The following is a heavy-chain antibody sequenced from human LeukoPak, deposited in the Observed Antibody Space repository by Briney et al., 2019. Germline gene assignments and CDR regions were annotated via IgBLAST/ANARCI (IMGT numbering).Heavy chain of an antibody. V-gene: IGHV3-11*06. CDR1: GFTFSDYY. Sequence: GGSLRLSCAASGFTFSDYYMSWIRQAPGKGLEWVSYISSSSSYTNYADSVKGRFTISRDNAKNSLYLQMNSLRAEDTAVYYCAKHFWKGYAPFDYWGQGTLVTVSS. CDR2: ISSSSSYT. D-gene: IGHD3-3*02. J-gene: IGHJ4*02. CDR3: AKHFWKGYAPFDY.